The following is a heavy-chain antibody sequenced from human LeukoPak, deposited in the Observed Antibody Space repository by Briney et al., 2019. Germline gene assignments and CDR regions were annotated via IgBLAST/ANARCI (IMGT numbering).Heavy chain of an antibody. V-gene: IGHV3-53*01. CDR3: ARGRDGAAAATGYFDY. CDR1: GFTVSSNY. CDR2: IYSGGST. J-gene: IGHJ4*02. D-gene: IGHD6-13*01. Sequence: PGGSLRLSCAASGFTVSSNYMSWVRQAPGMGLEWVSVIYSGGSTYYADSVKGRFTISRDNSKNTLYLQMNSLRAEDTAVYYCARGRDGAAAATGYFDYWGQGTLVTVSS.